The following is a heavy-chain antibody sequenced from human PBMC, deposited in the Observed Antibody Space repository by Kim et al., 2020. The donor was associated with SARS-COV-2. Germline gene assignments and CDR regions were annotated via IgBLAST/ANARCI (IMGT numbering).Heavy chain of an antibody. J-gene: IGHJ4*02. Sequence: TGKPPYARGFTGRFVFSLDTSVSTAYLQISSLKAEDTAVYYCARRSTGDYWGQGTLVTVSS. CDR3: ARRSTGDY. D-gene: IGHD2-2*01. CDR2: TGKP. V-gene: IGHV7-4-1*02.